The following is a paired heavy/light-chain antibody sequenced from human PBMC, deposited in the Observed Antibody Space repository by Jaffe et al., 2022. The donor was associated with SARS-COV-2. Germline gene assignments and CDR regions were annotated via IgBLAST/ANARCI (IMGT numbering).Heavy chain of an antibody. V-gene: IGHV3-33*01. J-gene: IGHJ6*02. CDR3: ARDWASGYDFINGMDV. CDR2: IWDDGTNR. CDR1: GFTFSHYG. D-gene: IGHD5-12*01. Sequence: QVQLVESGGGVVQPGTSLRVSCAASGFTFSHYGMHWVRQAPGKGLEWVAVIWDDGTNRYYADSVKGRFTISRDNFKNTLYLQMNSLRAEDTAVYYCARDWASGYDFINGMDVWGQGTTVTVSS.
Light chain of an antibody. V-gene: IGLV2-8*01. Sequence: QSALTQPPSASGSPGQSVTISCTGTSSDVGGYNYVSWYQQHPGKAPKLMIYEVTKRPSGVPDRFSGSKSGNTASLTVSGLQAEDEADYYCSSYAGNNNLLFGGGTKLTVL. CDR2: EVT. CDR3: SSYAGNNNLL. J-gene: IGLJ2*01. CDR1: SSDVGGYNY.